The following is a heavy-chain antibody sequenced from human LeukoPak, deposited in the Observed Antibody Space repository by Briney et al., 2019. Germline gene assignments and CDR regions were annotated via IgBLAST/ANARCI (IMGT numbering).Heavy chain of an antibody. CDR1: GFFLSDYY. CDR2: ISSSAHSI. Sequence: GGSLRLSCAASGFFLSDYYMAWIRQTPGRGLERISYISSSAHSIYYADSVKGRFTISRDTAMNSLYLQMNSLRAEDTAIYYCARSGRQSSAWYDYWGQGTLITVSS. D-gene: IGHD6-19*01. CDR3: ARSGRQSSAWYDY. V-gene: IGHV3-11*01. J-gene: IGHJ4*02.